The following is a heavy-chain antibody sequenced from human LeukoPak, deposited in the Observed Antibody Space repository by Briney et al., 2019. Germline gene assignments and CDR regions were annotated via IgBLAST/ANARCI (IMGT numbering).Heavy chain of an antibody. D-gene: IGHD5-24*01. J-gene: IGHJ4*02. CDR1: GFTVSNNY. V-gene: IGHV3-23*01. CDR3: ARDDRWLQFNN. Sequence: GGSLRLSCAASGFTVSNNYMSWVRQRPGKGLEWVSGITGSADITYYADSVKGRFTISRDNSKNTLYLQINSLRAEDTAVYFCARDDRWLQFNNWGQGTLVTVSS. CDR2: ITGSADIT.